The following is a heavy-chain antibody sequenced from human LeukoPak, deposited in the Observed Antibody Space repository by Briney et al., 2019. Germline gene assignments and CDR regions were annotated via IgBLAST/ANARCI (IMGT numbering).Heavy chain of an antibody. CDR1: GESFSGYY. Sequence: SETLSLTCTVYGESFSGYYWSWIRQPPGKGLEWIGEINHSGGTNYNPSLKSRVTISVDTSKNQFSLKLSSVTAADTAVYYCVSYTGWLPFDDWGQGTLVTVSS. CDR2: INHSGGT. CDR3: VSYTGWLPFDD. J-gene: IGHJ4*02. D-gene: IGHD6-19*01. V-gene: IGHV4-34*01.